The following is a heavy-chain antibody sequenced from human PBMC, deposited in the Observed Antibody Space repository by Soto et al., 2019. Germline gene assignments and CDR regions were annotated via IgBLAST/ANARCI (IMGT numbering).Heavy chain of an antibody. CDR2: ISYHGINK. CDR1: GFTFSSYG. J-gene: IGHJ5*02. V-gene: IGHV3-30*18. Sequence: QVQLVESGGGVVQPGRSLRLSCAASGFTFSSYGMHWVRQAPGKGLEWVAVISYHGINKYYADSVKGRFTISRDNSNNMLFLQINSLRPEDRAVYYWAEYADYGVHADWCDPRGQGTLVTVSS. D-gene: IGHD3-10*01. CDR3: AEYADYGVHADWCDP.